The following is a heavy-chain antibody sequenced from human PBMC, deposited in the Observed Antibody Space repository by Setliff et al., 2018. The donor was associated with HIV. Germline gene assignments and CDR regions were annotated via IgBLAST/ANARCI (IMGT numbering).Heavy chain of an antibody. CDR1: AFTMSSYY. J-gene: IGHJ3*02. V-gene: IGHV4-59*01. Sequence: TLSLTCSVSAFTMSSYYWNFFRQPPGGGLEWIGCVYFSGTTNYSPSLKSRVTISIDTSKNQFSLRLNSVTAADTAMYYCARGPKLTARREGVFDTWGRGTMVTVSS. D-gene: IGHD2-21*02. CDR3: ARGPKLTARREGVFDT. CDR2: VYFSGTT.